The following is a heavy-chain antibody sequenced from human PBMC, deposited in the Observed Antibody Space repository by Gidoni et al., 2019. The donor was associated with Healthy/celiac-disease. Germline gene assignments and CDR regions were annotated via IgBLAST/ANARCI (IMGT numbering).Heavy chain of an antibody. CDR3: AKDFSSGWYLELFDY. D-gene: IGHD6-19*01. V-gene: IGHV3-23*01. Sequence: EVQLLESGGGLVQPGGSLRLSCAASGFTFSSYAMSWVRQAPGKGLEWVSAISGSGGSTYYADSVKGRFTISRDNSKNTLYLQMNSLRAEDTAVYCCAKDFSSGWYLELFDYWGQGTLVTVSS. CDR2: ISGSGGST. CDR1: GFTFSSYA. J-gene: IGHJ4*02.